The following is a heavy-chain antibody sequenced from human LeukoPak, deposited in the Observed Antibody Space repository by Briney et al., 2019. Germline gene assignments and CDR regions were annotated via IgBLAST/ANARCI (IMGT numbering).Heavy chain of an antibody. J-gene: IGHJ3*02. V-gene: IGHV1-2*02. CDR1: GYTFTDYY. D-gene: IGHD3-10*01. CDR2: INPNSGGT. CDR3: ARVGQIDI. Sequence: ASVKVSCKASGYTFTDYYIHWVRQAPGQGLEWMGWINPNSGGTDYPQKFHGRVTMTRDTSINTVYLELTSLTSDDTAMYYCARVGQIDIWGQGTMVTVSS.